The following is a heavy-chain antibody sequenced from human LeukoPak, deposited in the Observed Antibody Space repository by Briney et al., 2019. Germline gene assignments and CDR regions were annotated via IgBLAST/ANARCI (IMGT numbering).Heavy chain of an antibody. CDR3: ARSQGIGYFDY. CDR2: IYTSGST. D-gene: IGHD2-21*01. Sequence: SETLSLTCTVSGGSISSYYWTWIRQPAGKGLGWIGRIYTSGSTNYNPSLKSRVTMSVDTSKNQFSLKLSSVTAADTAVYYCARSQGIGYFDYWGQGTLVTVSS. V-gene: IGHV4-4*07. J-gene: IGHJ4*02. CDR1: GGSISSYY.